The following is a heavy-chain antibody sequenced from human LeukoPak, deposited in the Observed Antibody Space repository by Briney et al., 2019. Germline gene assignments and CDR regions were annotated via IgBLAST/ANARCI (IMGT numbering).Heavy chain of an antibody. V-gene: IGHV4-4*07. CDR1: GGSMNQYY. Sequence: SETLSLTCTVSGGSMNQYYWSWIRQPAGRGLEWIGRIYSSGNTFYKASLKSRVTMSVDTSNNQFFLKLTSVTAADTAVYYCASQWTAKDPIFGVVISYMDVWGKGTTVTVSS. D-gene: IGHD3-3*01. CDR3: ASQWTAKDPIFGVVISYMDV. J-gene: IGHJ6*03. CDR2: IYSSGNT.